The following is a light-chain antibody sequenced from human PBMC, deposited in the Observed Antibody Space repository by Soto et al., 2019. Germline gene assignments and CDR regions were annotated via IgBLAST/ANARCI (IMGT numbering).Light chain of an antibody. J-gene: IGLJ1*01. CDR2: EVT. CDR1: SSDVGANNY. Sequence: QSALTQPPSASGSPGQSVTISCTGTSSDVGANNYVSWYQQHPGKAHKLMIYEVTKRPSGVPDRFSGSKSGNTASLTVSGLQAEDEADYYCSSYAGANRVFGTGTKLTVL. CDR3: SSYAGANRV. V-gene: IGLV2-8*01.